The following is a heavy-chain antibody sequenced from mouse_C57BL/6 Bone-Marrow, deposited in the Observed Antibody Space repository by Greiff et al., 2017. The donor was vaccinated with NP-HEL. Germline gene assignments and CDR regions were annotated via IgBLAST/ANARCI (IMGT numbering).Heavy chain of an antibody. CDR2: INPSSGYT. D-gene: IGHD6-1*01. J-gene: IGHJ4*01. Sequence: QVQLKQSGAELAKPGASVKLSCKASGYTFTSYWMHWVKQRPGQGLEWIGYINPSSGYTKYNQKFKGKATLTADKSSSTAYMQLSSLTYEDSAVYYGARYSASTETRAMDYWGQGTSVTVSS. V-gene: IGHV1-7*01. CDR3: ARYSASTETRAMDY. CDR1: GYTFTSYW.